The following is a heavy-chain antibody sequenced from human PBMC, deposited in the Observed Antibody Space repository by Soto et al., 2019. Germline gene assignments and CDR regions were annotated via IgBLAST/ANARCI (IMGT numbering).Heavy chain of an antibody. CDR1: GFTVSSNY. CDR2: IYSGGST. J-gene: IGHJ6*03. CDR3: ARDVEDVVVPAARLYYNSYYMDV. V-gene: IGHV3-66*01. Sequence: EVQLVESGGGLVQPGGSLRLSCAASGFTVSSNYMSWVRQAPGKGLEWVSVIYSGGSTYYADSAKGRFTSSRDNSKNTQYLLMNRLRAEDTAVYYSARDVEDVVVPAARLYYNSYYMDVWGKGTTVTVSS. D-gene: IGHD2-2*01.